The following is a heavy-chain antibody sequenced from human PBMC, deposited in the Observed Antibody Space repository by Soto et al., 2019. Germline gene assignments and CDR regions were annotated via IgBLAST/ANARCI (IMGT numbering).Heavy chain of an antibody. CDR2: IYSGGST. J-gene: IGHJ4*02. D-gene: IGHD6-19*01. CDR3: ARDAPSPLSAYSSGWYPRTYYFDY. Sequence: GGSLRLSCAASGFTVSSNYMSWVRQAPGKGLEWVSVIYSGGSTYYADSVKGRFTISRDNSKNTLYLQMNSLRAEDTAVYYCARDAPSPLSAYSSGWYPRTYYFDYWGQGTLVTVSS. V-gene: IGHV3-66*01. CDR1: GFTVSSNY.